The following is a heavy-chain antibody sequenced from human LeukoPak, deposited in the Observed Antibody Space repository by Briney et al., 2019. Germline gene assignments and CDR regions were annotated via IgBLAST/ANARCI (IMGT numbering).Heavy chain of an antibody. CDR1: GGSISSSSYY. Sequence: SETLSLTCTVSGGSISSSSYYWGWIRQPPGKGLEWIANIYYSGSTYYNPSLKSRVTISVDTSKNQFSLKLSSVTAADTAVYYCARRYYYYYYMDVWGKGTTVTVSS. J-gene: IGHJ6*03. V-gene: IGHV4-39*07. CDR2: IYYSGST. CDR3: ARRYYYYYYMDV.